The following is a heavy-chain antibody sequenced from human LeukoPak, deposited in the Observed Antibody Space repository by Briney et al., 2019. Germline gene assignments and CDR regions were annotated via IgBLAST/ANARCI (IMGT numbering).Heavy chain of an antibody. D-gene: IGHD3-10*01. J-gene: IGHJ5*02. V-gene: IGHV1-46*01. CDR1: GYTFSSYY. CDR2: INPSGGNT. CDR3: ARDLRAISMVRGVDDWFDP. Sequence: ATVKVSCKASGYTFSSYYMHWVRQAPGQGLEWMGIINPSGGNTNHAQKFQGRVTMTRDMSTSTVYMELSSLRSEDTAVYYCARDLRAISMVRGVDDWFDPWGQGTLVTVSS.